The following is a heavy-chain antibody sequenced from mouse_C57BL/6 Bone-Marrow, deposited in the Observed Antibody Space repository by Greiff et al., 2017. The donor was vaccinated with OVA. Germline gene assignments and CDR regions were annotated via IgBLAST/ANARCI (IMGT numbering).Heavy chain of an antibody. CDR1: GYTFTSYW. D-gene: IGHD2-4*01. CDR3: AREGGYDYDESYFDY. Sequence: QVQLQQPGAELVKPGASVKMSCKASGYTFTSYWITWVKQRPGQGLEWIGDIYPGSGSTNYNEKFKSKATLTVDTSSSTAYMQLSSLTSEDSAVYCCAREGGYDYDESYFDYWGQGTTLTVSS. CDR2: IYPGSGST. J-gene: IGHJ2*01. V-gene: IGHV1-55*01.